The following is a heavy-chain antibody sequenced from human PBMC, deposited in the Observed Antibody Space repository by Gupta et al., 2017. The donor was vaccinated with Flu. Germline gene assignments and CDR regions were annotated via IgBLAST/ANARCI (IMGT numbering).Heavy chain of an antibody. J-gene: IGHJ6*03. Sequence: QMHMVESGGGVVQFGTSLRLSCAASGFTFSSYGMQWVRQAPGKGLGWVADIASDGSHKDYADSVRGRFIISRDNSKNTRSLEMDSLRVEDTAVYYCAKDGPWTASCPCYCYYMDVWGKGTTVTVSS. CDR2: IASDGSHK. V-gene: IGHV3-30*18. CDR1: GFTFSSYG. CDR3: AKDGPWTASCPCYCYYMDV. D-gene: IGHD2-2*01.